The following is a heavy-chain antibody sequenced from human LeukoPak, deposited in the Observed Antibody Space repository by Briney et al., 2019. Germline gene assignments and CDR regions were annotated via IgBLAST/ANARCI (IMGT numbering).Heavy chain of an antibody. J-gene: IGHJ4*02. CDR1: GFTFSSYL. CDR3: AKNIPASGLTFVD. CDR2: ISGGGVTT. Sequence: GGSLRLSCAASGFTFSSYLMTWVRLTPGKGPEWVSSISGGGVTTYYADSVKGRFTISRDNSKNTLYLQMNSLRAEDTAVCYCAKNIPASGLTFVDWGQGTLVTVSS. D-gene: IGHD6-25*01. V-gene: IGHV3-23*01.